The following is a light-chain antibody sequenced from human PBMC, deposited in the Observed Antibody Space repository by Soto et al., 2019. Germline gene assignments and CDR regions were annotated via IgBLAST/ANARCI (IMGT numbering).Light chain of an antibody. CDR3: QHNCRSQWG. J-gene: IGKJ1*01. Sequence: EGDLAHALVPLSLYLWERAPLSCRASQSVRSNLAWYQQKPGQAPRLVIYAASTRATGIPDRFSGSGSGTDFTLTISRLEPEDFATYYCQHNCRSQWGFGPGTKVDI. CDR1: QSVRSN. V-gene: IGKV3-20*01. CDR2: AAS.